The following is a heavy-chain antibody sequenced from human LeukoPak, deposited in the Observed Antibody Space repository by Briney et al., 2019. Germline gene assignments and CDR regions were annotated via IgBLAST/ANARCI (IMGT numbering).Heavy chain of an antibody. J-gene: IGHJ3*02. CDR3: ARDSGDAFDI. V-gene: IGHV1-69*13. Sequence: ASVKVSCKASGGTFRSYAISWVRQAPGQGLEWMGGIIPIFGTANYAQKFQGRVTITADESTSTAYMELSSLRSEDTAVYYCARDSGDAFDIWGQGTMVTVSS. CDR2: IIPIFGTA. D-gene: IGHD3-10*01. CDR1: GGTFRSYA.